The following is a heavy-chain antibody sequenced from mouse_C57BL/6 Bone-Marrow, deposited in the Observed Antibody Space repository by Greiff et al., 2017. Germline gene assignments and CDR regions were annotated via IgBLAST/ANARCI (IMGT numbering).Heavy chain of an antibody. Sequence: QVQLQQPGAELVKPGASVKLSCKASGYTFTSYWMQWVKQRPGQGLEWIGEIDPSDSYTNSNQKFKGKATLTVDTSSSTAYMQLSSLTSEDSAVYYCAREGSSPFYYAMDYWGQGTSVTVSS. CDR3: AREGSSPFYYAMDY. D-gene: IGHD1-1*01. CDR2: IDPSDSYT. V-gene: IGHV1-50*01. CDR1: GYTFTSYW. J-gene: IGHJ4*01.